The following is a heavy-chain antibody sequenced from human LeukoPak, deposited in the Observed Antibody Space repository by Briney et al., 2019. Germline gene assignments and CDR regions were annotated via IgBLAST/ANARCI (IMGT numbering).Heavy chain of an antibody. CDR1: GFTFSSYA. J-gene: IGHJ6*02. Sequence: GGSLRLSCAASGFTFSSYAMHWVRQAPGKGLEWVAVISYDGSNKYYADSVKGRFTISRDNSKNTLYLQMNSLRAEDTAVYYCARDASRGPTVAGYYYGMDVWGQGTTVTVSS. CDR3: ARDASRGPTVAGYYYGMDV. V-gene: IGHV3-30*04. D-gene: IGHD4-17*01. CDR2: ISYDGSNK.